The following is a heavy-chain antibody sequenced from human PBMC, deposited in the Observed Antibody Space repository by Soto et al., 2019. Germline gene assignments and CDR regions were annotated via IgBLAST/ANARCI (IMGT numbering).Heavy chain of an antibody. J-gene: IGHJ6*02. V-gene: IGHV4-59*01. CDR3: TRSSHNEPKVPYHGMDV. CDR2: FSYSGST. D-gene: IGHD3-10*01. CDR1: GGSIISYY. Sequence: PSETLSLTCSVSGGSIISYYWSWVRQAPGKGLEWIGYFSYSGSTNYNPSLKNRVSISADTYKNQFSLELTSVTAADTAMYFCTRSSHNEPKVPYHGMDVWGQGTTVTVSS.